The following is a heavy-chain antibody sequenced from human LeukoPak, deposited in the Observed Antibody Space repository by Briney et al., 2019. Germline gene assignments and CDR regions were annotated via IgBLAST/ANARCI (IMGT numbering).Heavy chain of an antibody. CDR3: ARTISTVTTPRGGKNNFDY. Sequence: SETLSLTCTVSGGSISSSSCYWGWIRQPPGKGLEWLGCIYYSGSTDDTPSLKSRRTTSAATPKTPPSPKLSSITTADTAGYYCARTISTVTTPRGGKNNFDYWGQGTQVTVSS. J-gene: IGHJ4*02. CDR1: GGSISSSSCY. CDR2: IYYSGST. V-gene: IGHV4-39*01. D-gene: IGHD4-17*01.